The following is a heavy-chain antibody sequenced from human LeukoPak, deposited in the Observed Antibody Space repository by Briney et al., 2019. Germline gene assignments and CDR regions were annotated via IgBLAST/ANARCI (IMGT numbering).Heavy chain of an antibody. D-gene: IGHD3-22*01. CDR3: ANDLVVVITHDAFDI. J-gene: IGHJ3*02. Sequence: GGSLRLSCAASGFTFSSYAMSWVRQAPGKGLEWVSAISGSGGSTYYADSVKGRFTISRDNSKNTLYLQMNSLRAEDTAVYYCANDLVVVITHDAFDIWGQGTMVTVSS. CDR1: GFTFSSYA. CDR2: ISGSGGST. V-gene: IGHV3-23*01.